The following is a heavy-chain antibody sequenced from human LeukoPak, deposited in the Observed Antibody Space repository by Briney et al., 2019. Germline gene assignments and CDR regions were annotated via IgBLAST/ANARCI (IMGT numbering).Heavy chain of an antibody. CDR2: IYSGGST. D-gene: IGHD5-18*01. V-gene: IGHV3-66*01. CDR1: GFTVSSNY. J-gene: IGHJ4*02. CDR3: ARERTAMVTGFDY. Sequence: GGPLRLSCAASGFTVSSNYMSWVRQAPGKGLEWVSVIYSGGSTYYADSVKGRFTISRDNSKNTLYLQMNSLRAEDTAVYYCARERTAMVTGFDYWGQGTLVTVSS.